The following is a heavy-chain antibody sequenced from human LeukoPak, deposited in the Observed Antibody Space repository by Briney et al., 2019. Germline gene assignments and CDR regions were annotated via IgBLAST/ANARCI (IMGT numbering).Heavy chain of an antibody. J-gene: IGHJ5*02. V-gene: IGHV3-9*01. CDR2: ISWSSGSI. Sequence: GRSLRLSCAASGFTFDDYAMHWVRQAPGKGLEWVSGISWSSGSIGYAGSVKGRFTISRDNAKNSLYLQMNSLIAEDTALYYCAKGRDKYQLLSKNWFDPWGQGTLVTVSS. CDR3: AKGRDKYQLLSKNWFDP. CDR1: GFTFDDYA. D-gene: IGHD2-2*01.